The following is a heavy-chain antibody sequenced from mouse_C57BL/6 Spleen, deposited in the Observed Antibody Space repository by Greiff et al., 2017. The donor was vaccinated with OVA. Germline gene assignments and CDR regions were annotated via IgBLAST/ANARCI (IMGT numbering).Heavy chain of an antibody. CDR2: IFPSDSET. V-gene: IGHV1-61*01. J-gene: IGHJ2*01. D-gene: IGHD1-1*01. CDR1: GYTFTSYW. CDR3: ARGYYGSSYHLDY. Sequence: VQLQQSGAELVRPGSSVKLSCKASGYTFTSYWMDWVKQRPGQGLEWIGNIFPSDSETHYNQKFKEKATLSVDKSSSTADMQLSSLTSEDSAVDYCARGYYGSSYHLDYWGQGTTLTVSS.